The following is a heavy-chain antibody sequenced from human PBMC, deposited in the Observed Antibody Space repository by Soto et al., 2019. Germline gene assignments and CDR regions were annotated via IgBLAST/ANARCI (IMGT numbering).Heavy chain of an antibody. CDR3: AGGPWLLDF. J-gene: IGHJ4*02. V-gene: IGHV3-53*01. CDR2: IYSVGTT. D-gene: IGHD2-15*01. CDR1: GFTVGSNY. Sequence: GGSLRLSCAASGFTVGSNYMSWVRQAPGKGLESVSVIYSVGTTYYADAVKGRFTISRDNSKNTVFLQMNSLRAEDTALYYCAGGPWLLDFWGQGTLVTV.